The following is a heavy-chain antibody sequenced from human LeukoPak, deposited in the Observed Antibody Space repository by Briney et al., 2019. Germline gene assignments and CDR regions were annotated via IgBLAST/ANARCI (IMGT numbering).Heavy chain of an antibody. Sequence: GGSLRLSCAASGFTVSDTYMTWVRQAPGKGLEWVSSIYSGGPTHYTESVKGRFTISRDNAKNSLYLQMNSLRAEDTAIYYCTRVGYIDEGIDYWGQGTLVTVSS. J-gene: IGHJ4*02. V-gene: IGHV3-69-1*01. D-gene: IGHD5-24*01. CDR3: TRVGYIDEGIDY. CDR2: IYSGGPT. CDR1: GFTVSDTY.